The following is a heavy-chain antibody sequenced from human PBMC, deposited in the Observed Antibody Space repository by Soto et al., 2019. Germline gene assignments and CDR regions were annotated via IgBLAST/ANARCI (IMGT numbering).Heavy chain of an antibody. V-gene: IGHV4-59*08. CDR1: GGSINNYY. Sequence: PSETLSLTCTVSGGSINNYYWSWIRQFPGKGLEWIGYMYKSGTTNYNPSLESRVTISVDTSKTQFSLKVSSVTAADTAVYYCASGRWLQLPTLWGRGTMVTVSS. CDR3: ASGRWLQLPTL. CDR2: MYKSGTT. J-gene: IGHJ3*01. D-gene: IGHD5-12*01.